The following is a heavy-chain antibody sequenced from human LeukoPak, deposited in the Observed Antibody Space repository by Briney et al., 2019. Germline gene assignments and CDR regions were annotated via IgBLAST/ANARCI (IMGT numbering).Heavy chain of an antibody. D-gene: IGHD6-19*01. CDR3: VPRLGQWLVDY. CDR2: ISAYNGNT. V-gene: IGHV1-18*01. CDR1: GYTFVSYG. J-gene: IGHJ4*02. Sequence: GASVKVSCKASGYTFVSYGISWVRQAPGQGLEWMGWISAYNGNTHYAQKLQGRVTMTTDTSTSTAYMELRSLRYDDTAVYYCVPRLGQWLVDYWGQGTLVTVSS.